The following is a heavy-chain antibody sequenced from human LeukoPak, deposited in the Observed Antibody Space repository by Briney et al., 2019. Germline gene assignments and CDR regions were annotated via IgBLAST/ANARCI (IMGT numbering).Heavy chain of an antibody. Sequence: GGSLRLSCAASGFTFSSYAMSWVRQAPGKGLEWVGRIKSKTDGGTTDYAAPVKGRFTISRDDSKNTLYLQMNSLKTEDTAVYYCTTSRGGVTRLLWFGEFYYFDYWGQGTLVTVSS. CDR1: GFTFSSYA. CDR3: TTSRGGVTRLLWFGEFYYFDY. CDR2: IKSKTDGGTT. D-gene: IGHD3-10*01. J-gene: IGHJ4*02. V-gene: IGHV3-15*01.